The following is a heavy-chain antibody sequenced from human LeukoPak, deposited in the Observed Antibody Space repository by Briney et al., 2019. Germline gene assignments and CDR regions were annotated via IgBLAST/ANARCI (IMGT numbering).Heavy chain of an antibody. CDR1: GFTFSSYW. CDR3: ARGMIPLRFLEWLLSGFDY. CDR2: IKQDGSEK. V-gene: IGHV3-7*01. Sequence: PGGSLRLSCAASGFTFSSYWMSWVRQAPGKGLEGVANIKQDGSEKYYVDSVKGRFTTSRDNAKNSLYLQMNSLRAEDTAVYYCARGMIPLRFLEWLLSGFDYWGQGTLVTVSS. J-gene: IGHJ4*02. D-gene: IGHD3-3*01.